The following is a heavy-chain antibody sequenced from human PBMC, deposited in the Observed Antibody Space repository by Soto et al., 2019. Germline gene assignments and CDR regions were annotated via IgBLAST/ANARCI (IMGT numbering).Heavy chain of an antibody. J-gene: IGHJ4*02. CDR2: IDGPGVST. D-gene: IGHD2-2*02. CDR3: AKVRGPYTDDY. CDR1: GLAFGAYA. Sequence: VGSLRLSCAASGLAFGAYAVSWVRRAPGKGLEWVSSIDGPGVSTYFADSVKGRFTISRDNSKNTLYLQMNSLRTDDTAVYYCAKVRGPYTDDYRGQGTLVTVSS. V-gene: IGHV3-23*01.